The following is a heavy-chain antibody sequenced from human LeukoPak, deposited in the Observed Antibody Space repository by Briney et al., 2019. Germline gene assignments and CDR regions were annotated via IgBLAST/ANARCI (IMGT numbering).Heavy chain of an antibody. Sequence: SETLSLTCTVSGGSISSYYWSWIRQPPGKGLEWIGYIYYSGSTNYNPSLKSRVTISVDTSENQFSLKLSSVTAADTAVYYCARVMGFTIFGVVITYHYYMDVWGKGTTVTVSS. CDR2: IYYSGST. J-gene: IGHJ6*03. V-gene: IGHV4-59*01. CDR3: ARVMGFTIFGVVITYHYYMDV. D-gene: IGHD3-3*01. CDR1: GGSISSYY.